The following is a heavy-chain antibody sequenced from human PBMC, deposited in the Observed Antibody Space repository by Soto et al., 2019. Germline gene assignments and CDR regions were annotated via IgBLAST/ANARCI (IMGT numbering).Heavy chain of an antibody. V-gene: IGHV1-18*01. CDR1: GYTLTSYG. D-gene: IGHD2-2*02. CDR2: ISAYNGNT. CDR3: AREGYRKNYYYYYGMDV. J-gene: IGHJ6*02. Sequence: GASVKVSCKASGYTLTSYGISWVRQAPGQGLEWMGWISAYNGNTNYAQKLQGRVTMTTDTSTSTAYMELRSLRSDDTAVYYCAREGYRKNYYYYYGMDVWGQGTTVTVS.